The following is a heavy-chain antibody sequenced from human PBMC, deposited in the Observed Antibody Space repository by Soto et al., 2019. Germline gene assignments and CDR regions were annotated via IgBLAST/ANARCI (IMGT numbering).Heavy chain of an antibody. CDR3: ARDRGNTYGPFYFDY. CDR1: GYTFKNYG. J-gene: IGHJ4*02. Sequence: QVQLVQSGAEVKKPGASVKVSCKASGYTFKNYGMIWVRQAPGQGLEWMGWISVDSGYTKYAQKLQGRVSMYTDTSXITAYMELRSLSPDDTAVYYCARDRGNTYGPFYFDYCGQGTLVTVSS. V-gene: IGHV1-18*01. CDR2: ISVDSGYT. D-gene: IGHD5-18*01.